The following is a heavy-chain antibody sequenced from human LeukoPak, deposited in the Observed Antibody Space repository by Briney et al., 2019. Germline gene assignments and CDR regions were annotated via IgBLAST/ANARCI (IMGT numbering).Heavy chain of an antibody. Sequence: SQTLSLTCAISGDSVSSNSAAWNWIRQSPSRGLEWLGRTYYRSKWYNDYAVSVKSRITINPDTSKNQFSLQLNSVTPEDTAVYYCARDLGESRGSLDNYYMDVWGKGTTVTVSS. CDR3: ARDLGESRGSLDNYYMDV. V-gene: IGHV6-1*01. D-gene: IGHD1-26*01. J-gene: IGHJ6*03. CDR1: GDSVSSNSAA. CDR2: TYYRSKWYN.